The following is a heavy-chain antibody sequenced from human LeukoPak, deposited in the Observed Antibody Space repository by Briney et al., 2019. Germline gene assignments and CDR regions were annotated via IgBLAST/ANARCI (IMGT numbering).Heavy chain of an antibody. J-gene: IGHJ5*02. CDR1: GGSISSYY. D-gene: IGHD3-3*01. Sequence: PSETLSLTCTVSGGSISSYYWSWIRQPPGKGLEWIGYIYYSGSTNYNPSLKSRVTISVDTSKNQFSLKLSSVTAADTAVYYCARGWDSNYDFWSGYSTGGNWFDPWGQGTLVTVSS. CDR3: ARGWDSNYDFWSGYSTGGNWFDP. V-gene: IGHV4-59*01. CDR2: IYYSGST.